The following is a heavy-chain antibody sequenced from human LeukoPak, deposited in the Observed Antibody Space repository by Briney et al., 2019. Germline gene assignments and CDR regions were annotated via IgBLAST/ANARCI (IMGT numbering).Heavy chain of an antibody. CDR2: IHHSGTT. J-gene: IGHJ5*02. D-gene: IGHD3-9*01. V-gene: IGHV4-38-2*02. CDR1: GYSISSVYY. CDR3: ARGRFGEKITIGGKPNWFDP. Sequence: SETLSLTCSVSGYSISSVYYWGWIRPPPGKGLEWIASIHHSGTTYYKPSLKSRATISVDTSKNQFSLRLSSVTAADTAVYYCARGRFGEKITIGGKPNWFDPWGQGTLVTVSS.